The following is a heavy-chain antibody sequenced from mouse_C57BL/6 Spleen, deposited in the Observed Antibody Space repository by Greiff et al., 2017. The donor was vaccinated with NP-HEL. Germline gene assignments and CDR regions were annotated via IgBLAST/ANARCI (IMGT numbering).Heavy chain of an antibody. V-gene: IGHV1-82*01. Sequence: VQLQQSGPELVKPGASVKISCKASGYAFSSSWMNWVKQRPGKGLEWIGRIYPGDGDTNYNGKFKGKATLTADKSSSTAYMQLSSLTSEDSAVYCCARSTSNYLDYWGQGTTLTVSS. J-gene: IGHJ2*01. CDR3: ARSTSNYLDY. D-gene: IGHD2-10*02. CDR2: IYPGDGDT. CDR1: GYAFSSSW.